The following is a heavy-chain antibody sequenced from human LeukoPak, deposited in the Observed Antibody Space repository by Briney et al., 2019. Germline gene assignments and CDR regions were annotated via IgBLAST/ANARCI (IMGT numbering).Heavy chain of an antibody. J-gene: IGHJ4*02. V-gene: IGHV3-15*01. CDR1: WFTHSCYP. Sequence: GGSLRLSCAACWFTHSCYPMSGVRQAPGKGLEWVGHIKSETDGGTTDYAAPVRGRFTNSRDASKHIVYLQMDSLKPEDTVLYYCTVGHYSSLWGQGTLVTVSS. CDR2: IKSETDGGTT. CDR3: TVGHYSSL. D-gene: IGHD6-13*01.